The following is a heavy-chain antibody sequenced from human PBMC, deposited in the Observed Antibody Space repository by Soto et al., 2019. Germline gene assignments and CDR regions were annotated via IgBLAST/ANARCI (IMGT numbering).Heavy chain of an antibody. J-gene: IGHJ4*02. CDR2: ISWDGTSP. V-gene: IGHV3-43*01. CDR1: GFTFDDYT. CDR3: AKGDGASYCSGTSCSIDY. D-gene: IGHD2-2*01. Sequence: EVQLVESGGVVVQLGGSLRLSCAASGFTFDDYTMHWVRQGPGKGLEWVSLISWDGTSPYYADSVKGRFTISRDNTKNSLYLQMNSLRPDDTALYYCAKGDGASYCSGTSCSIDYWGQGTLVTVSS.